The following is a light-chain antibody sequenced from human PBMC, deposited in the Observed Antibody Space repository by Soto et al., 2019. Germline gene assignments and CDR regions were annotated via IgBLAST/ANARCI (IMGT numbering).Light chain of an antibody. J-gene: IGKJ4*01. Sequence: DIQMTQSPSSLSASVGDRVTITCRASQGISNYLAWYQQIPGKVPKLLISAASTLQSGVPSRFSGSGSGTDFTLTISSLQTEDVAIYYCQKYTSVPTCGGGTKVEIK. CDR1: QGISNY. CDR3: QKYTSVPT. V-gene: IGKV1-27*01. CDR2: AAS.